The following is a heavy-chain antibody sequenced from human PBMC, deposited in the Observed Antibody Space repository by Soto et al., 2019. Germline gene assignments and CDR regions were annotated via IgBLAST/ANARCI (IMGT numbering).Heavy chain of an antibody. J-gene: IGHJ4*02. D-gene: IGHD3-9*01. V-gene: IGHV3-15*01. CDR2: IKSKTDGGTT. CDR1: GFTFSNAW. Sequence: GGSLRLSCAASGFTFSNAWMSWVRQAPGKGLEWVGRIKSKTDGGTTDYAAPVKGRFTISRDDSKNTLYLQMNSLKTEDTAVYYCTTGATDYDILTGYHVNEFDYWGQGTLVTVSS. CDR3: TTGATDYDILTGYHVNEFDY.